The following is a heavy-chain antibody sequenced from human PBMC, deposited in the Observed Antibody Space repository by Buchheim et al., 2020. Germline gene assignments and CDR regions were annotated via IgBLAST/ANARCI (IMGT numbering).Heavy chain of an antibody. CDR2: ISSSSSYI. Sequence: EVQLVESGGGLVKPGGSLRLSCAASGFTFSSYSMNWVRQAPGKGLEWVSSISSSSSYIYYADSVKGRFTIPRDNAKNSPYLQMNSLRAEDTAVYYCARARSCSGGSCSDYYYGMDVWGQGTT. D-gene: IGHD2-15*01. CDR3: ARARSCSGGSCSDYYYGMDV. V-gene: IGHV3-21*01. CDR1: GFTFSSYS. J-gene: IGHJ6*02.